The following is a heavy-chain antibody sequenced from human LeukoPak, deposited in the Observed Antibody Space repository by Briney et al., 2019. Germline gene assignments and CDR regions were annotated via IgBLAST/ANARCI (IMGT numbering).Heavy chain of an antibody. V-gene: IGHV3-7*05. CDR2: IKQDGSEK. J-gene: IGHJ6*02. CDR1: GFTFTTYW. D-gene: IGHD4/OR15-4a*01. Sequence: PGGSLRLSCAASGFTFTTYWMSWVRQAPGKGLEWVANIKQDGSEKYYVDSVKGRFTISRDNAKNSLYLQMNSLRAEDTAVYYCARLDGAGGYYYGMDVWGQGTTVTVSS. CDR3: ARLDGAGGYYYGMDV.